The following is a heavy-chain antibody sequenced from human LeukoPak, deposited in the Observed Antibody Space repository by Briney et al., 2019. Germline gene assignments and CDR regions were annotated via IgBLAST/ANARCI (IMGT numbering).Heavy chain of an antibody. CDR1: GFTFSSYS. J-gene: IGHJ4*02. D-gene: IGHD2-15*01. V-gene: IGHV3-21*01. CDR2: ISSSSSYI. CDR3: ARTLGGTPYGY. Sequence: GGSLRLSCAASGFTFSSYSMNWVRQAPGKGLGWVSSISSSSSYIYYADSVKGRFTISRDNAKNSLYLQMNSLRAEDTAVYYCARTLGGTPYGYWGQGTLVTVSS.